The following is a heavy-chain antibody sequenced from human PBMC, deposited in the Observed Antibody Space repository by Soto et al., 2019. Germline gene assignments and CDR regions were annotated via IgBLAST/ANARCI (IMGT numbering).Heavy chain of an antibody. V-gene: IGHV3-30*18. Sequence: PEGSLRLSCAASGFAFSSYGMHWVRHAPGKGLEWVAVISYDGSNKYYADSVKGRFTISRDNSKNTLYLQMNSLRAEDTAVYYCAKEYYYDSSGYYYANLMTIAYWGQGTLVTVSS. CDR2: ISYDGSNK. CDR1: GFAFSSYG. J-gene: IGHJ4*02. D-gene: IGHD3-22*01. CDR3: AKEYYYDSSGYYYANLMTIAY.